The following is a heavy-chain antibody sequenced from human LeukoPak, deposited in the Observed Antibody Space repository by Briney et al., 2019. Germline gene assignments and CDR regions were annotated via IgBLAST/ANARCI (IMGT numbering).Heavy chain of an antibody. CDR3: GRAFPPLRTSSAGDL. CDR2: ISGLSSHI. Sequence: GGSLRFSCSASGFTFSDYDMTWVRQAPGKGLEWVSSISGLSSHIYYGDSVKGRFSISRDNAKNSLYLQMNSLGTDDTAVYFCGRAFPPLRTSSAGDLWGQGTLVTVSS. D-gene: IGHD3-16*01. V-gene: IGHV3-21*01. CDR1: GFTFSDYD. J-gene: IGHJ4*02.